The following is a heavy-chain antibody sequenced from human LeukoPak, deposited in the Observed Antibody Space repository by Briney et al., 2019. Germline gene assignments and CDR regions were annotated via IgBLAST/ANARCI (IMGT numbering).Heavy chain of an antibody. CDR3: ARGGPNYYDSRRRWFDP. Sequence: SETLSLTCTVSGGSISSGTYYWGWLRQPPGKGLEWIGSIHYSGNTYYNSSLKSRATISVDTSKNQFSLKLSSVTAADTAVYYCARGGPNYYDSRRRWFDPWGQGTLVTVSS. J-gene: IGHJ5*02. V-gene: IGHV4-39*07. CDR2: IHYSGNT. D-gene: IGHD3-22*01. CDR1: GGSISSGTYY.